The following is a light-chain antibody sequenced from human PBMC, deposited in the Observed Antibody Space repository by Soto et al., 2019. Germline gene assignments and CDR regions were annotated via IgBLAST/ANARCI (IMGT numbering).Light chain of an antibody. CDR1: SSDVGAYNY. Sequence: QSVLTQPASVSGSPGQSITISCTGTSSDVGAYNYVSWYQQYPGKAPKVIIFEVRKRPSGVSNRFSGSKSGDTASLTISGLQAEDEADYYCSSYRSSTTFVFGTVTKLTVL. CDR2: EVR. V-gene: IGLV2-14*01. J-gene: IGLJ1*01. CDR3: SSYRSSTTFV.